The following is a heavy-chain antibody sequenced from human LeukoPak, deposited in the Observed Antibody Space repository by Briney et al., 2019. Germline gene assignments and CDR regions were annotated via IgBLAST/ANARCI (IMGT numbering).Heavy chain of an antibody. D-gene: IGHD6-13*01. J-gene: IGHJ5*02. Sequence: GGSLRLSCAASGFTFSSYSMNWVRQAPGKGLEWVSSISSSSSYIYYADSVKGRFTISRDNAKNSLYLQTNSLRAEDTAVYYCARDGEAAALDFWFDPWGQGTLVTVSS. CDR3: ARDGEAAALDFWFDP. CDR2: ISSSSSYI. CDR1: GFTFSSYS. V-gene: IGHV3-21*01.